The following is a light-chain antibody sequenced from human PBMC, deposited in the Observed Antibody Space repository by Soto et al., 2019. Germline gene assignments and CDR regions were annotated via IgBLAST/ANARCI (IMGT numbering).Light chain of an antibody. Sequence: QSVLTQPPSASGTPGQRVTISCSGSSSNIGSNTVNWYQQLPGTAPKLLIYSNNQRPSGVPGRFSGSKSGTSASLAISGLQSEDEANYYCAAWDDSLNGVVFGEGTKVTVL. V-gene: IGLV1-44*01. CDR1: SSNIGSNT. J-gene: IGLJ2*01. CDR2: SNN. CDR3: AAWDDSLNGVV.